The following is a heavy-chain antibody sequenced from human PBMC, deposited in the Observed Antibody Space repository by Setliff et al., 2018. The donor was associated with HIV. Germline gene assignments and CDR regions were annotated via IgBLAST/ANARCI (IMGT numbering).Heavy chain of an antibody. D-gene: IGHD1-1*01. J-gene: IGHJ5*02. CDR3: ARDTTPGIGQAANWFDP. CDR1: GGSISSYY. Sequence: SETLSLTCTVSGGSISSYYWSWIRQPAGKGLEWIGRIYTSGSTNYNPSLKSRVTVSVDTSKNQFSLKLSSVTAADTAVYYCARDTTPGIGQAANWFDPWGQGTLVTVSS. CDR2: IYTSGST. V-gene: IGHV4-4*07.